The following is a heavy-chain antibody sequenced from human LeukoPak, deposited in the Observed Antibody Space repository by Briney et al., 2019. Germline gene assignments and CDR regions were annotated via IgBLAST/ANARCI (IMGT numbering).Heavy chain of an antibody. CDR2: ISSSGSVM. J-gene: IGHJ4*02. D-gene: IGHD6-13*01. V-gene: IGHV3-11*01. Sequence: GGSLRLSCADSGFTFRDYYMTWIRQAPGKGLEWIACISSSGSVMYHADSVKGRFTISRDNAKNSLYLQMSSLRAEDTAVYYCARDRPTYSSTWLLDYWGQGTLVTVSS. CDR3: ARDRPTYSSTWLLDY. CDR1: GFTFRDYY.